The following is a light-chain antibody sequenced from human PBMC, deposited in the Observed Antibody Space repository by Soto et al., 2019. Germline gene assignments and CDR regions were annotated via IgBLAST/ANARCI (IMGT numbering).Light chain of an antibody. Sequence: QSALTQPASVSGCPGQSITISCTGTSSDVGAYNYVSWYQQHPGKAPKLMIFEVSDRPSGVSNRFSGSKSGNTASLTISGLQAEDEADYYCSSYTSSNTLVFGGGTKLTVL. CDR2: EVS. CDR3: SSYTSSNTLV. V-gene: IGLV2-14*01. CDR1: SSDVGAYNY. J-gene: IGLJ2*01.